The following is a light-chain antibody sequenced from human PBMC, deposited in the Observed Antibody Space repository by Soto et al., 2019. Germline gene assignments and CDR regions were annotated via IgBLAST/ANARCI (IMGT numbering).Light chain of an antibody. CDR3: CSYAGSNTVI. CDR1: SSDVGAYDY. J-gene: IGLJ2*01. Sequence: QSALTQPASVSGSPGQSITISCTGTSSDVGAYDYVSWYQQHPGEAPKLIIYEDNKRPSGISDRFSGSNSGNRASLTISGLQADDEADYHCCSYAGSNTVIFGGGTKLTVL. V-gene: IGLV2-23*01. CDR2: EDN.